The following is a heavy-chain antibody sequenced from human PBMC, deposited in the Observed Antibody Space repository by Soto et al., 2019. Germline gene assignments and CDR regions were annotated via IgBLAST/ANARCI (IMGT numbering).Heavy chain of an antibody. J-gene: IGHJ3*02. V-gene: IGHV3-7*01. D-gene: IGHD3-10*01. CDR2: MNQDGSQK. CDR1: GLPFSSNW. Sequence: GGSLRLSCAASGLPFSSNWMSWVRQAPGKGLEWVANMNQDGSQKYYVDSAKGRFTISRDNAKNSLYLQMNSLRAEDTAVYYCARYIAMVRGVGSFDIWGQGTMVTVSS. CDR3: ARYIAMVRGVGSFDI.